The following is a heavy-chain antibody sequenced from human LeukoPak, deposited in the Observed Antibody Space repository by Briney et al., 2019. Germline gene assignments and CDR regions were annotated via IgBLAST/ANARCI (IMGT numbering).Heavy chain of an antibody. CDR3: AKGGASVTRYVDY. CDR2: MSNSGENT. V-gene: IGHV3-30*18. D-gene: IGHD4-17*01. Sequence: GGSLRLSCAASGFTFSSYWMSWVRQTPGKGLEWVGIMSNSGENTFYGEAVKGRFTISRDNSQNTLYLQMNSLRPEDTAVYYCAKGGASVTRYVDYWGQGTLVTVSS. J-gene: IGHJ4*02. CDR1: GFTFSSYW.